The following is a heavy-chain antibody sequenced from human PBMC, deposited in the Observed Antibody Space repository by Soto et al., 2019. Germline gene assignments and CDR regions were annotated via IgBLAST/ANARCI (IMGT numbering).Heavy chain of an antibody. Sequence: GGARTHSRAAAGFRFTKYAMHRGRPAPGKGLEWVAVISYDGTNKYYADSVKGRFTVSRDNSQNTLYLQMNSLRAEDTAVYYCARDEAPSNIGGVTNWFDPWGQGTLVTVSS. CDR2: ISYDGTNK. V-gene: IGHV3-30-3*01. CDR3: ARDEAPSNIGGVTNWFDP. D-gene: IGHD3-3*01. J-gene: IGHJ5*02. CDR1: GFRFTKYA.